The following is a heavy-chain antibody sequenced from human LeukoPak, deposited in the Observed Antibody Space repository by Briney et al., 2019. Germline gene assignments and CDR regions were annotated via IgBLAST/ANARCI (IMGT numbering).Heavy chain of an antibody. Sequence: GGSLRLSCAASGFTFSDYYMSWIRQAPGKGVGWVSYISSSGSTIYYADSVKGRFTISRDNAKNSLYLQMNSLRAEDTAVYYCARVRYCSGGSCYNYFDYWGQGTLVTVSS. D-gene: IGHD2-15*01. CDR1: GFTFSDYY. V-gene: IGHV3-11*01. J-gene: IGHJ4*02. CDR2: ISSSGSTI. CDR3: ARVRYCSGGSCYNYFDY.